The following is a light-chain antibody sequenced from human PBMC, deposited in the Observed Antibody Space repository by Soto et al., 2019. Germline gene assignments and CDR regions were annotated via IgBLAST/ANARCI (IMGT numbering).Light chain of an antibody. J-gene: IGLJ1*01. Sequence: QSVLTQPASVSGSPGQSITISCTGSSSDVGGYNYVSWYQQQPGKAPKVMIYEVSNRPSGVSNRFSGSKSGNTASLTISGLQAEDEADYYCSSYTSTTTTLVFGTGTKLTVL. V-gene: IGLV2-14*01. CDR3: SSYTSTTTTLV. CDR2: EVS. CDR1: SSDVGGYNY.